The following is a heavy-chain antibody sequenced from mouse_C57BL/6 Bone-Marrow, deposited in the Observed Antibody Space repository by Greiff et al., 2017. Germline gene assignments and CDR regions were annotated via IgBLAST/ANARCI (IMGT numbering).Heavy chain of an antibody. Sequence: VQLVESEAELVRPGTSVKMSCKASGYTFTNYWIGWAKQRPGHGLEWIGDIYPGGGYTNYNEKFKGKATLTADKSSSTAYMQFSSLTSEDSAIYYCARFSCSDSSYAMDYWGQGTSVTVSS. V-gene: IGHV1-63*01. D-gene: IGHD1-1*01. J-gene: IGHJ4*01. CDR2: IYPGGGYT. CDR3: ARFSCSDSSYAMDY. CDR1: GYTFTNYW.